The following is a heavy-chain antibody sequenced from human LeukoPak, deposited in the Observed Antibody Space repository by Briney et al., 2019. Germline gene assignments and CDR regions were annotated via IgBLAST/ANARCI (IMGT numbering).Heavy chain of an antibody. Sequence: GGSLRLSCAGSGFTFSSYRMHWVRQAPGKGLEWVAYIRYNGSNKYYEDCMKGRFTISRDNSKNTLYLQMNSLRAEDTAVYYCAREMGDYPFDYWGQGTLVTVSS. CDR2: IRYNGSNK. D-gene: IGHD4-17*01. V-gene: IGHV3-30*02. CDR1: GFTFSSYR. CDR3: AREMGDYPFDY. J-gene: IGHJ4*02.